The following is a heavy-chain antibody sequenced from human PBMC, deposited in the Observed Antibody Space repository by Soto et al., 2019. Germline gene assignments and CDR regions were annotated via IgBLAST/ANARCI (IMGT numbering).Heavy chain of an antibody. Sequence: SETLSLTCTVSGGSISSGGYYWSWIRQHPGRGLEWIGYIYYNGNTYYNPSLKSRVTVSVDTSKNQFSLNVRSVTAADTAVYYCARCSLVVIPVPGFDPWGQGXLVTVSS. CDR2: IYYNGNT. CDR1: GGSISSGGYY. J-gene: IGHJ5*02. CDR3: ARCSLVVIPVPGFDP. D-gene: IGHD2-15*01. V-gene: IGHV4-31*03.